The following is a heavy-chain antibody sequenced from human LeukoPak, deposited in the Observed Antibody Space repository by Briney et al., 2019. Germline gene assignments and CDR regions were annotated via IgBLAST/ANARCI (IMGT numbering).Heavy chain of an antibody. V-gene: IGHV3-48*03. J-gene: IGHJ4*02. CDR3: ARSGILYFDY. CDR1: GFTFSSYE. CDR2: ISSSGSTI. Sequence: PGGSLRLSCAASGFTFSSYEMNWVRQALGKGLEWVSYISSSGSTIYYADSVKGRFTISRDNAKNSLYLQMNSLRAEDTAVYYCARSGILYFDYWGQGTLVTVSS. D-gene: IGHD6-13*01.